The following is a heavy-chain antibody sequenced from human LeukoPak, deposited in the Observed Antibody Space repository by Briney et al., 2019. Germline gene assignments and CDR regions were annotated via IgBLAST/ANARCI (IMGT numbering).Heavy chain of an antibody. J-gene: IGHJ4*02. Sequence: GGSLRLSCAASGLTFRAYGMSWVRQAPGKGLEWVSSISGGGDTTYYADSVRGRFSISRDNSKNTMYLQMNSLRAEDTAVYYCAILGPLDYWGQGTLVAVS. CDR1: GLTFRAYG. V-gene: IGHV3-23*01. CDR3: AILGPLDY. CDR2: ISGGGDTT.